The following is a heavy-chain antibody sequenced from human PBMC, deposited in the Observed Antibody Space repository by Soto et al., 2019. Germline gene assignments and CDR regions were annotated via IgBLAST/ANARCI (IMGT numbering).Heavy chain of an antibody. J-gene: IGHJ3*02. Sequence: GGSLRLSCAASGFTFSSYSMNWVRQAPGKGLEWISYIRGSNSNIQYADSVKGRFTISIDTAKNALYLQMNSLRDEDTAVYYCARDHAYAFDSWGQGTMVTVSS. CDR2: IRGSNSNI. V-gene: IGHV3-48*02. CDR3: ARDHAYAFDS. CDR1: GFTFSSYS.